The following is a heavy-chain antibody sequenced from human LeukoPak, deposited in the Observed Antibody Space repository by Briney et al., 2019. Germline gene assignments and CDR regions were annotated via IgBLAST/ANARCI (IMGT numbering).Heavy chain of an antibody. V-gene: IGHV1-18*01. J-gene: IGHJ5*02. Sequence: ASVKVSCKASGYTFTSYGISWVRQAPGQGLEWVGWISAYNGNTNYAQKLQGRVTMTTDTSTSTAYMELRSLRSDDTAVYYCARANGPKAYDFWSGYYDNWFDPWGQGTLVTVSS. CDR3: ARANGPKAYDFWSGYYDNWFDP. D-gene: IGHD3-3*01. CDR2: ISAYNGNT. CDR1: GYTFTSYG.